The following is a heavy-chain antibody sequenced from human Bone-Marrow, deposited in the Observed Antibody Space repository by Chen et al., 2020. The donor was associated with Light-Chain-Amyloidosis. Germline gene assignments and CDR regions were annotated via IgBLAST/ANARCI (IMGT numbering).Heavy chain of an antibody. J-gene: IGHJ6*02. Sequence: QTQLVQSGAEVKKPGSSVRVSCKASRGTFTSYAINWVRQAPGQGLEWMGGIIPMFGSIRYAQRFQGRVTITADESTSTAYMDLGGLRSEDSAVYFCARDQTSSWSRYGMDVWGQGTSVVVSS. CDR1: RGTFTSYA. CDR2: IIPMFGSI. V-gene: IGHV1-69*01. CDR3: ARDQTSSWSRYGMDV. D-gene: IGHD6-13*01.